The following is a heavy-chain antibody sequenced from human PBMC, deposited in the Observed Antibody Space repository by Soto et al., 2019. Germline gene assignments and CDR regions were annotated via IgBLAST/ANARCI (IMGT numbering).Heavy chain of an antibody. V-gene: IGHV3-23*01. CDR3: AKRYCTDGYCHLDV. CDR1: GFIFNTYA. D-gene: IGHD2-8*01. CDR2: INFSGGST. Sequence: GGSLRLSCAASGFIFNTYAMNWFRQAPRKGLEWVSTINFSGGSTYYADSVKGRFTISRDNSKNTVYLQMNSLRAEDTAVYYCAKRYCTDGYCHLDVWGQGTTVTVSS. J-gene: IGHJ6*02.